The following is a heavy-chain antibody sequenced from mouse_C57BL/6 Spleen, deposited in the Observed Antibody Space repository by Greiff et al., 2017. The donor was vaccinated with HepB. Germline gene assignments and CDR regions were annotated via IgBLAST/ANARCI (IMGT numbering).Heavy chain of an antibody. CDR1: GYAFSSYW. D-gene: IGHD4-1*02. Sequence: VKLQQSGPELVKPGASVKISCKASGYAFSSYWMNWVKQRPGKGLEWIGRIYPGDGDTNYNGKFKGKATLTADKTSSTAYMQLSSLTSEDSAVYVCARSTGTWFAYWGQGTLVTVSA. CDR3: ARSTGTWFAY. CDR2: IYPGDGDT. V-gene: IGHV1-82*01. J-gene: IGHJ3*01.